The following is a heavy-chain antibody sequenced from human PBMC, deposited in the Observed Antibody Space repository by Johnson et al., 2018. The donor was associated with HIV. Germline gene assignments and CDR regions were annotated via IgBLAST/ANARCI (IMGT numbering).Heavy chain of an antibody. Sequence: QVQLVESGGGVVQPGRSLRLSCAASEFTFSNYAMHWVRQAPGKGLEWVAVVPDDGDNKYYADSVKGRFTISRDNAKNTLYLQMNSLRAEDTAVYYCARERIGYSSSGDAFDIWGQGTMVTVSS. CDR2: VPDDGDNK. V-gene: IGHV3-30-3*01. J-gene: IGHJ3*02. CDR1: EFTFSNYA. D-gene: IGHD6-13*01. CDR3: ARERIGYSSSGDAFDI.